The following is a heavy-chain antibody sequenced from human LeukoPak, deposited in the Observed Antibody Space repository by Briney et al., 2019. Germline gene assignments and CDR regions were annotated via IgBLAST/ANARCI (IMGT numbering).Heavy chain of an antibody. V-gene: IGHV1-18*01. CDR3: ARDWVLPAAIPGGLYYYYGMDV. CDR1: GYTVTTYG. CDR2: ISAYNGNT. Sequence: ASVKVSCKASGYTVTTYGISWVRQAPGQGLEWMGWISAYNGNTNYAQKLQGRVTMTTDTSTSTAYMELRSLRSDDTAVYYCARDWVLPAAIPGGLYYYYGMDVWGQGTTVTVAS. D-gene: IGHD2-2*01. J-gene: IGHJ6*02.